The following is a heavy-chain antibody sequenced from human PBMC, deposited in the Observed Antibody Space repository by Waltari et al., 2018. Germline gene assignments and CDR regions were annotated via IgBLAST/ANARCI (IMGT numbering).Heavy chain of an antibody. Sequence: EVQLVESGGNLVQPGGSLRLSWLASGLSFNLYAMNWVRQAPGKGLEWISYISRDNATIYYAESVQGRFTVSRDNAKKSLFLQLNSLRDDDTAIYFCARNDFDGAGIYDSWGQGTLVTVSS. D-gene: IGHD1-1*01. CDR2: ISRDNATI. CDR3: ARNDFDGAGIYDS. V-gene: IGHV3-48*02. CDR1: GLSFNLYA. J-gene: IGHJ4*02.